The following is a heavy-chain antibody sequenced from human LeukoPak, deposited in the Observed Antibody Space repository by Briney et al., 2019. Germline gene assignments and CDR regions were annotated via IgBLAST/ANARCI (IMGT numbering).Heavy chain of an antibody. CDR1: GGSISSSSYY. D-gene: IGHD3-22*01. CDR3: ARQYYYDSSGYYPEEGAFDI. J-gene: IGHJ3*02. Sequence: SETLSLTCTVSGGSISSSSYYWGWIRQPPGKGLEWIGSIYYSGSTYYNPSLKSRVTISVDTSKNQFSLKLSSVTAADTAVYYCARQYYYDSSGYYPEEGAFDIWGQGTMVTVSS. V-gene: IGHV4-39*07. CDR2: IYYSGST.